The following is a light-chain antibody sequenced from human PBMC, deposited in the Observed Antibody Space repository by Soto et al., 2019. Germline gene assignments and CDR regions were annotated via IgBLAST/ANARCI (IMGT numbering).Light chain of an antibody. Sequence: DIQVTQSPSSLSASVGDRVTITCRASQGISNWLAWYQQKPGKAPKLLIYVASSLKSGVPSRFSGSGSGTDFTLTISRLQPEDFATYYCQQANSFPLTFGQGTRLDIK. CDR1: QGISNW. J-gene: IGKJ5*01. V-gene: IGKV1-12*01. CDR2: VAS. CDR3: QQANSFPLT.